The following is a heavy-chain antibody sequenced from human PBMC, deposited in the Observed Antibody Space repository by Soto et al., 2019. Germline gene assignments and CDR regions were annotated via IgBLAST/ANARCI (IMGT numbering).Heavy chain of an antibody. CDR2: IYWDDDK. Sequence: QITLKESGPTLVKPTQTLTLTCTFSGFSLSTSGVGVGWIRQPPGKALEWLALIYWDDDKRYSPSLKSRLTITQDTAKHPVVLTMTYMDPVDTATYYCAHMERIAVAGTWSYWGQGNLVTLSS. V-gene: IGHV2-5*02. CDR3: AHMERIAVAGTWSY. CDR1: GFSLSTSGVG. D-gene: IGHD6-19*01. J-gene: IGHJ4*02.